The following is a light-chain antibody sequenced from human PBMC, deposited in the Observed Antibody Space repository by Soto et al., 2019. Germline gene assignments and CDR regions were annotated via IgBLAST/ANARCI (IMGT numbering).Light chain of an antibody. CDR3: QHYNSYTEA. CDR2: KAS. Sequence: DIQMTQSPSTLSGSVGDRVTITGRASQTISSWLAWYQQKPGKATKLLIYKASTLKSGVPSRFSGSGSGTEFTLTISSLQPDDFATYYCQHYNSYTEAFGQGTKVELK. V-gene: IGKV1-5*03. CDR1: QTISSW. J-gene: IGKJ1*01.